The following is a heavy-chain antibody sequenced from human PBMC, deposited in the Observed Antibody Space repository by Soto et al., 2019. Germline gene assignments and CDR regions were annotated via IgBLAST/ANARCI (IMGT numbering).Heavy chain of an antibody. Sequence: LSLTCTVSGGSISSGGCYWSWIRQHPGKGLEWNGYNYYSGSTYYNPSLKSRVTISVDTSKNQFSLKLSSVTAADTAVYYCARASHFDWLYVDYYYYGMDVWGQGTTVTVSS. CDR3: ARASHFDWLYVDYYYYGMDV. V-gene: IGHV4-31*03. CDR2: NYYSGST. CDR1: GGSISSGGCY. J-gene: IGHJ6*02. D-gene: IGHD3-9*01.